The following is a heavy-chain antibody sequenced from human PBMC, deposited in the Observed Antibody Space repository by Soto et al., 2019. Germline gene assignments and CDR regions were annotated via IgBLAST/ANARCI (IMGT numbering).Heavy chain of an antibody. CDR2: ISSSSRYI. CDR3: VPGSSGTRGEDS. CDR1: GFTFSTYS. V-gene: IGHV3-48*02. J-gene: IGHJ4*02. D-gene: IGHD1-1*01. Sequence: PGGSLRLSCAASGFTFSTYSMNWVRQAPGKGLEWVSFISSSSRYIYYADSVKGRFTISRDNAKNSLYLQMNSLRDEDTAVYYCVPGSSGTRGEDSWGPGALVIVSS.